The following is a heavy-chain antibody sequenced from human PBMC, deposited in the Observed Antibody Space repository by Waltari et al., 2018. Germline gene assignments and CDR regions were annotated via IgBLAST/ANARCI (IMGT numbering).Heavy chain of an antibody. CDR3: ARGGEYCTNGVCYTVKDY. D-gene: IGHD2-8*01. J-gene: IGHJ4*02. CDR1: GGSFSGYY. V-gene: IGHV4-34*01. Sequence: QVQLQQWGAGLLKPSETLSLTCAVYGGSFSGYYWSWIRQPPGKGLEWIGEINHSGSTNHNTSLKSRVTISVDTSKNQFSLKLSSVTAADTAVYYCARGGEYCTNGVCYTVKDYWGQGTLVTVSS. CDR2: INHSGST.